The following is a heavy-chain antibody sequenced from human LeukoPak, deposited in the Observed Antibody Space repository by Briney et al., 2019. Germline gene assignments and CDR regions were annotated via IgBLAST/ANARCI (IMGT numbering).Heavy chain of an antibody. Sequence: PGESPRLSCVASGFTFRSYAINWVRQAPGKGLEWISGISGGGTGTYYADSVKGRFTISRDNSKNTVYLQMTSLTAEDTAIYYCAKASDTPGFFDYWGQGTPVTVSS. J-gene: IGHJ4*02. D-gene: IGHD2-2*02. CDR1: GFTFRSYA. CDR2: ISGGGTGT. V-gene: IGHV3-23*01. CDR3: AKASDTPGFFDY.